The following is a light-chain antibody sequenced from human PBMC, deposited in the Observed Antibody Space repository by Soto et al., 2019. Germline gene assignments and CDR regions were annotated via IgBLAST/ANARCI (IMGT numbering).Light chain of an antibody. V-gene: IGKV3-20*01. CDR2: DAS. CDR3: HQYASSPKT. J-gene: IGKJ1*01. CDR1: QSVPKTY. Sequence: EIVLTQSPGTLSLSPGERATLSCRASQSVPKTYLAWYQQKPGQAPRLLIYDASSRSTGIPDRFSGSGSGTDFTLALSILEPEDFAVYSCHQYASSPKTFGQGTRVEIK.